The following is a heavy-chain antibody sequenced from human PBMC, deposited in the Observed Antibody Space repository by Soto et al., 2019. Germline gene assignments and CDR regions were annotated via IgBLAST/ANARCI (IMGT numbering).Heavy chain of an antibody. Sequence: SETLSLTCSVSGYSVTSSDYYWAWIRQPPGKGLEWIGSMFYSGLTYYNPSLKSRVTLSVDTSKNQFSVRLNSVTAADTAVYYCAPLSVSLSGPYGIHIWGQGTTVTVSS. D-gene: IGHD2-15*01. CDR2: MFYSGLT. CDR3: APLSVSLSGPYGIHI. V-gene: IGHV4-39*01. J-gene: IGHJ6*02. CDR1: GYSVTSSDYY.